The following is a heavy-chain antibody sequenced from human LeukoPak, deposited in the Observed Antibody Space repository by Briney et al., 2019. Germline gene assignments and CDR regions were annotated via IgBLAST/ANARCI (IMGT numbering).Heavy chain of an antibody. CDR3: ARGDYYDSSGIPH. V-gene: IGHV3-30*03. Sequence: GRSLRLSCAASGFTFSSYGMHWVHQAPGKGLEWVAVISYDGSNKYYADSVKGRFTISRDNSKNTLYLQMNSLRAEDTAVYYCARGDYYDSSGIPHWGQGTLVTVSS. CDR2: ISYDGSNK. D-gene: IGHD3-22*01. CDR1: GFTFSSYG. J-gene: IGHJ4*02.